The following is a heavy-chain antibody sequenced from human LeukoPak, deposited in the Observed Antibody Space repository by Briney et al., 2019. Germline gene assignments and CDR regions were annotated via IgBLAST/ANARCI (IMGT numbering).Heavy chain of an antibody. V-gene: IGHV1-3*04. CDR3: ATRESGYLAY. D-gene: IGHD3-3*01. J-gene: IGHJ4*02. Sequence: ASVKVSCKASGHTFTTYAMHWVRQAPGQRLEWMGWINTGNGNTKYSQKFQDRVTITRDTSASTAYMDLSSLRSEDTAVYYCATRESGYLAYWGQGTLVTVSS. CDR2: INTGNGNT. CDR1: GHTFTTYA.